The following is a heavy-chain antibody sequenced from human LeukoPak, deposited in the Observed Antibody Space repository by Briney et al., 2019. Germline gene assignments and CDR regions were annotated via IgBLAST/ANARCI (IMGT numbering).Heavy chain of an antibody. J-gene: IGHJ5*02. V-gene: IGHV4-59*08. D-gene: IGHD2-2*01. CDR1: GVSIRSYF. CDR3: ARHHYDQLVSWFDP. CDR2: IYYTGST. Sequence: PSETLSLTCTVSGVSIRSYFWSWIRQPPGKGLEWIGYIYYTGSTNYNPSLKSRVTISVDTSKNHFSLKLRSVTAADTAIYYCARHHYDQLVSWFDPWGQGTLVTVS.